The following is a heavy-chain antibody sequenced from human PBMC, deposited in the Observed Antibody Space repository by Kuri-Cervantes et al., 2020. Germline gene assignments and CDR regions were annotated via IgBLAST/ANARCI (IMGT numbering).Heavy chain of an antibody. V-gene: IGHV4-59*01. Sequence: SETLSLTCTVSGGSISSYYWSWIRQPPGKGLEWIGYIYYSGSTNYNPSLKSRVTISVDTSKNQFSLKLSSVTAAGTAVYYCARVPPAGMDYWGQGTLVTVSS. CDR3: ARVPPAGMDY. D-gene: IGHD2-2*01. CDR1: GGSISSYY. CDR2: IYYSGST. J-gene: IGHJ4*02.